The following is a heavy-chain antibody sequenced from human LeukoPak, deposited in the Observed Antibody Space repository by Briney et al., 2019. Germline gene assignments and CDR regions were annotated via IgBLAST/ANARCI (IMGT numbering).Heavy chain of an antibody. D-gene: IGHD2-21*01. Sequence: GGSLRLSCAASRFTFSNAWMTWVRHAPGKGLEWVGRIRSKTGGGTTDYAAPVKGRFIISRDDSKNTLHLQINSLQTEDTAVYYCATDCGGDTNCHNIPNYLDYWGQGTLVTVSS. J-gene: IGHJ4*02. CDR3: ATDCGGDTNCHNIPNYLDY. CDR1: RFTFSNAW. CDR2: IRSKTGGGTT. V-gene: IGHV3-15*01.